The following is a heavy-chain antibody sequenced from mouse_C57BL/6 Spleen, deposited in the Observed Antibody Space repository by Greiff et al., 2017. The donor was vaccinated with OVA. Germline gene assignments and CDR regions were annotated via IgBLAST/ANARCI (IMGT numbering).Heavy chain of an antibody. Sequence: QVQLQQSGAELVRPGASVKLSCKASGYTFTDYYINWVKQRPGQGLEWIARIYPGSGNTYYNEKFKGKATLTAEKSSSTAYMQLSSLTSEDSAVYFCARHDYDAMDYWGQGTSVTVSS. V-gene: IGHV1-76*01. CDR3: ARHDYDAMDY. J-gene: IGHJ4*01. CDR2: IYPGSGNT. CDR1: GYTFTDYY.